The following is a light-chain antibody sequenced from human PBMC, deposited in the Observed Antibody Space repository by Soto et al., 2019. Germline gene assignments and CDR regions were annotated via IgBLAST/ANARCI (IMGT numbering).Light chain of an antibody. Sequence: DIVMTQSPDSLAVSLGEWATINCKSSQSVLHRSNNKNYLAWYQHKPGQPPKLLIYWASSRESGVPARFGGSGSGTDFTLTISSLQAEDVAVYYCQQYYTTPWTFGQGTKVEIK. J-gene: IGKJ1*01. V-gene: IGKV4-1*01. CDR2: WAS. CDR1: QSVLHRSNNKNY. CDR3: QQYYTTPWT.